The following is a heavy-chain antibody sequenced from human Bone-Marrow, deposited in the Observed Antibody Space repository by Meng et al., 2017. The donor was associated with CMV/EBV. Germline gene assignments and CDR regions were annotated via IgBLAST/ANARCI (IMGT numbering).Heavy chain of an antibody. D-gene: IGHD5-12*01. CDR3: ARGRYSGYDDY. V-gene: IGHV4-34*01. CDR2: INHSGST. J-gene: IGHJ4*02. CDR1: GGSFSGYY. Sequence: SETLSLTCAVYGGSFSGYYWSWIRQPPGKGLEWIGEINHSGSTNYNPSLKSRVTISVDTSKNQFSLKLSSVTAADTAVYYCARGRYSGYDDYWGQGTRVTGYS.